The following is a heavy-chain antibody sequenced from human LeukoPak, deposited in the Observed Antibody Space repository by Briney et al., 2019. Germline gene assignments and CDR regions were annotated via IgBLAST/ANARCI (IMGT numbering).Heavy chain of an antibody. J-gene: IGHJ3*02. D-gene: IGHD3-22*01. Sequence: GGSLRLSCAASGFTVSGNYMSWVRQAPGKGLQWVSVIHSDGTIDYADSVKGRFTISRDNSKNTLYLQVNSLRVEDTAVYYCVRETYHESSVDPARAFDIWGQGTMVTVSS. CDR1: GFTVSGNY. V-gene: IGHV3-66*01. CDR2: IHSDGTI. CDR3: VRETYHESSVDPARAFDI.